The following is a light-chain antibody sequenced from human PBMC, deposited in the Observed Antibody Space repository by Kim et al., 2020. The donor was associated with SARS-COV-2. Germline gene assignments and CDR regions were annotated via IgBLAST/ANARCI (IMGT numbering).Light chain of an antibody. CDR1: QGIRND. CDR3: LQPHRFPCT. Sequence: DIQMTQSPSSLSASVGDRVTITCRASQGIRNDLGWYQQKPGKAPKRLIYAASSLQSGVPSMFSGSGSRTEFTLTISSLQPVAFAPFFFLQPHRFPCTFVQGTKVDIK. V-gene: IGKV1-17*01. J-gene: IGKJ1*01. CDR2: AAS.